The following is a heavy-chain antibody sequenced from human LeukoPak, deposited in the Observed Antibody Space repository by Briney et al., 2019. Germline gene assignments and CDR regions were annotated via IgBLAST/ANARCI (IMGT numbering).Heavy chain of an antibody. CDR1: GYTFTSYD. V-gene: IGHV1-8*01. J-gene: IGHJ6*03. CDR3: ARESVLEWLFSNYYYYYMDV. CDR2: MNPNSGNT. D-gene: IGHD3-3*01. Sequence: GASVKVSCKASGYTFTSYDINWVRQATGQGLEWMGWMNPNSGNTGYAQKFQGRVTMTRNTSIGTAYMELSSLRSEDTAVYYCARESVLEWLFSNYYYYYMDVWGKGTTVTVSS.